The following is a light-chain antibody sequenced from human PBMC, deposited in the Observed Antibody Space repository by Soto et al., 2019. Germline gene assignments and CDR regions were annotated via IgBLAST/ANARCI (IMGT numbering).Light chain of an antibody. CDR1: SSDVGAYNY. V-gene: IGLV2-14*01. Sequence: QSALTQPASVSGSPGQSVTISCSGSSSDVGAYNYVSWYQRHPGKAPKLMIYDVTNRPSGVSNRFSGYKSDNTASLTISGLQAEDEDDYFCSSYTSSSTVVFGGGTKVTVL. J-gene: IGLJ3*02. CDR3: SSYTSSSTVV. CDR2: DVT.